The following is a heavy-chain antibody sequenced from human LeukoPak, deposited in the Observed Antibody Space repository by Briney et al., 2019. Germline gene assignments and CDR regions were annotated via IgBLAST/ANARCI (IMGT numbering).Heavy chain of an antibody. Sequence: SETLSLTCTVSGGSISSYYWSWIRQPPGKGLEWIGYIYYTGSSNYNPSLKSRVTISVDTSENQFSLKLSSVTAADTAVYYCARHGLRSYSNYWFAPWGQGTLVTVSS. J-gene: IGHJ5*02. CDR1: GGSISSYY. D-gene: IGHD4-11*01. CDR2: IYYTGSS. CDR3: ARHGLRSYSNYWFAP. V-gene: IGHV4-59*01.